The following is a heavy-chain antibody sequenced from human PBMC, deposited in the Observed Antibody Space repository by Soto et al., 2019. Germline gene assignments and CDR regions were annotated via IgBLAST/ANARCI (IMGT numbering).Heavy chain of an antibody. CDR2: INGDGSST. CDR3: ARQRFHGDYYYYCMDV. Sequence: EVQLVESGGGLVQPGGSLRLSCAASGFTFSNYWMHWVRQAPGKGLVWVSRINGDGSSTRYADSVKGRXTISXDNXXXXXXXXXXXXXXEDTAVYXCARQRFHGDYYYYCMDVWGKGTTVTVSS. D-gene: IGHD2-21*01. V-gene: IGHV3-74*01. CDR1: GFTFSNYW. J-gene: IGHJ6*03.